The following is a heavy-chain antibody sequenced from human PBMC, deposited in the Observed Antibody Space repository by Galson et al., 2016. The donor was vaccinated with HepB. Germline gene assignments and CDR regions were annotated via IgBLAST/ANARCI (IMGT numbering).Heavy chain of an antibody. CDR2: IMPIFGRA. Sequence: SVKVSCKASGGTFNSFAISWVRQAPGQGLEWMGGIMPIFGRANYGQNLQDRITITADESTSTAYMELRSLRSEDTAVYYCARVTFYSLGTYRDWYFDLWGRGTLITVSA. J-gene: IGHJ2*01. CDR3: ARVTFYSLGTYRDWYFDL. V-gene: IGHV1-69*13. D-gene: IGHD3-16*02. CDR1: GGTFNSFA.